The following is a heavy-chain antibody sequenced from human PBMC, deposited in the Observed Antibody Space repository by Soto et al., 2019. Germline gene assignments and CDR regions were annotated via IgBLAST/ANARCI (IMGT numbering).Heavy chain of an antibody. V-gene: IGHV1-8*01. D-gene: IGHD1-26*01. CDR2: IQPSSGRT. CDR1: GYSFTGLD. CDR3: ARGVTAGVDY. J-gene: IGHJ4*02. Sequence: GASVKVSCKASGYSFTGLDINWVRQTTGQGLGWMGWIQPSSGRTGYAQKFQGRVTMTRDTSINTAYMELSSLTSDDTAFYYCARGVTAGVDYWGQGTLVTVSS.